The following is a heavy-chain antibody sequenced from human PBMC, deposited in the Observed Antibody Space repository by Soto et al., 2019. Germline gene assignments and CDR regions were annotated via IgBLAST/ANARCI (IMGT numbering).Heavy chain of an antibody. V-gene: IGHV3-23*01. Sequence: PGGSLRLSCAASGFTFSSYAMSWVRQAPGKGLEWVSAISGSGGSTYYADSVKGRFTISRDNSKNTLYLQMNSLRAEDTAVYYCAQGAVAYYYYYYYGMDVWGQGTTVTVS. CDR2: ISGSGGST. J-gene: IGHJ6*02. CDR3: AQGAVAYYYYYYYGMDV. CDR1: GFTFSSYA. D-gene: IGHD3-22*01.